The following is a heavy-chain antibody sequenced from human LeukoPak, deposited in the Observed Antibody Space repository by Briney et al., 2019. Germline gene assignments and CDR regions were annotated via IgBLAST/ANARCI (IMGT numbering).Heavy chain of an antibody. CDR1: GGTFSSYA. Sequence: ASVKVSCKASGGTFSSYAISWVRQAPGQGLEWMGGIIPIFGTANYAQKFQGRVTITADESTSTAYMERSSLRSEDTAVYYCAGFSSSSPYYYYFYMDVWGKGTTVTVSS. J-gene: IGHJ6*03. CDR2: IIPIFGTA. D-gene: IGHD6-6*01. V-gene: IGHV1-69*13. CDR3: AGFSSSSPYYYYFYMDV.